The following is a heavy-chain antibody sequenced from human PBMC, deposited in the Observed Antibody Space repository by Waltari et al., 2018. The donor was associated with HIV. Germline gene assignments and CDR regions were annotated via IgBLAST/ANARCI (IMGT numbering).Heavy chain of an antibody. CDR3: ARGESATWANLDF. V-gene: IGHV1-2*04. Sequence: QVQLVQSAAELKSPGASVQIACRPSGYTFAAFHIPWVRQAPGEGLQWVGWVNPANGATNYAQELQDWVSVTTDRSITTVYLTLKRLRSDDTAVYYCARGESATWANLDFWGQGTVVSVSS. CDR2: VNPANGAT. D-gene: IGHD1-26*01. J-gene: IGHJ4*01. CDR1: GYTFAAFH.